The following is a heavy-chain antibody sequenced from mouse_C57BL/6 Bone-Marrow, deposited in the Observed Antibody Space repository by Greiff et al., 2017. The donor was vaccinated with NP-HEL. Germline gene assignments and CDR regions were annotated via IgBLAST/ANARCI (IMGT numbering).Heavy chain of an antibody. CDR2: FHPYNDDT. D-gene: IGHD2-1*01. J-gene: IGHJ1*03. V-gene: IGHV1-47*01. Sequence: VQLQESGAELVKPGASVKMSCKASGYTFTTYPIEWMKQNHGKSLEWIGNFHPYNDDTKYNEKFKGKATLTVEKSSSTVYLELSRLTSDDSAVYYCARGRYGNFYWYFDVWGTGTTVTVSS. CDR3: ARGRYGNFYWYFDV. CDR1: GYTFTTYP.